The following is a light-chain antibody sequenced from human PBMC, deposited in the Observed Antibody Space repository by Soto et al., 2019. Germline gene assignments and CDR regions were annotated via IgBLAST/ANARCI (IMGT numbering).Light chain of an antibody. CDR2: GAS. CDR3: QQYNNWPLT. V-gene: IGKV3-15*01. CDR1: KSVDRN. J-gene: IGKJ4*01. Sequence: EIVMTQSPATLSVSPGERATLSCRASKSVDRNLAWYQQKPGQAPRLLIYGASIRATGIPARFSGSESGTELTLTISSLQSEDFAVYYCQQYNNWPLTFGGGTKVEIK.